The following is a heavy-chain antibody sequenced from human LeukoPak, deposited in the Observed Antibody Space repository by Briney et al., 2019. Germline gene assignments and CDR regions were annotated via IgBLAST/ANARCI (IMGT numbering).Heavy chain of an antibody. CDR2: IYYSGST. CDR3: ARATYYYGSANWFDP. J-gene: IGHJ5*02. Sequence: SETLSLTCTVSGGSISSYYWSWIRQPPGKGLEWIGYIYYSGSTNYNPSLKSRVTISVDTSKNQFSLKLSSVTAADTAVYYCARATYYYGSANWFDPWGQGTLVTVSS. V-gene: IGHV4-59*01. CDR1: GGSISSYY. D-gene: IGHD3-10*01.